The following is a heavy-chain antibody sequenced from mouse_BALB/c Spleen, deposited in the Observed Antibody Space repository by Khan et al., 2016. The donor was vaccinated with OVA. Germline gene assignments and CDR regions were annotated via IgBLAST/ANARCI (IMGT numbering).Heavy chain of an antibody. CDR1: GYSITSDYA. J-gene: IGHJ3*01. CDR3: ARSGYEAWFAY. CDR2: ISYSGST. V-gene: IGHV3-2*02. D-gene: IGHD2-14*01. Sequence: EVQLQESGPGLVKPSQSLSLTCTVTGYSITSDYAWNWIRQFPRNKLEWMGYISYSGSTSYNPSLKSRISITRDTSKNQFLLQLNSVTTEDTATYFCARSGYEAWFAYWGQGTLVTVSA.